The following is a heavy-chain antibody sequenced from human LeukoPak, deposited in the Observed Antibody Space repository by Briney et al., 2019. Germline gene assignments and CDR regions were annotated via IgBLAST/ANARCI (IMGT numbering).Heavy chain of an antibody. CDR3: ARGRAPAVDDAFDI. J-gene: IGHJ3*02. CDR1: GGTFSSYA. V-gene: IGHV1-69*13. Sequence: GASVKVSCKASGGTFSSYAISWVRQAPGQGLEWMGGIIPIFGTANYAQKFQGRVTITADESTSTAYMELSSLRSEDTAVYYCARGRAPAVDDAFDIWGQGTMVTVSS. CDR2: IIPIFGTA. D-gene: IGHD6-19*01.